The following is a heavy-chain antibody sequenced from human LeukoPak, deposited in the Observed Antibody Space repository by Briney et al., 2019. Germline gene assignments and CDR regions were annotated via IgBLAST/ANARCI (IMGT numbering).Heavy chain of an antibody. D-gene: IGHD6-19*01. CDR3: ARGSASGIYPIDY. V-gene: IGHV4-34*01. Sequence: ETLSLSCAVSGGSFSDYWSWVRPPPAKGLEWIGEVNHLGRTNYNPTLKSRLTMSLDTSEKEVSLKLTSVTAEDTAVYYCARGSASGIYPIDYWGQGTLVTVSS. CDR1: GGSFSDY. J-gene: IGHJ4*02. CDR2: VNHLGRT.